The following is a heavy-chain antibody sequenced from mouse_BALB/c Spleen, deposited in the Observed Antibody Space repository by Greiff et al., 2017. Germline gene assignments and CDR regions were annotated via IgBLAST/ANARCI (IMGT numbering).Heavy chain of an antibody. Sequence: EVKLVESGAELVRPGALVKLSCKASGFNIKDYYMHWVKQRPEQGLEWIGWIDPENGNTIYDPKFQGKASITADTSSNTAYLQLSSLTSEDTAVYYCARPLITTVVGPYYFDYWGQGTTLTVSS. CDR3: ARPLITTVVGPYYFDY. CDR2: IDPENGNT. V-gene: IGHV14-1*02. CDR1: GFNIKDYY. J-gene: IGHJ2*01. D-gene: IGHD1-1*01.